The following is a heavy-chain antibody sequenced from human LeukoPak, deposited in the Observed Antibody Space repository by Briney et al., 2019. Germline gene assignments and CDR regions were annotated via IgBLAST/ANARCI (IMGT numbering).Heavy chain of an antibody. CDR3: ARDLLGVVKLMGY. V-gene: IGHV3-30*03. CDR2: ISSDGRNK. J-gene: IGHJ4*02. D-gene: IGHD3-3*01. CDR1: GFTFSSYG. Sequence: GGSLRLSCAASGFTFSSYGMHWVRQAPGKGLEWVSLISSDGRNKYYADSVKGRFTISRDNAKNSLYLQMTSLRAEDTAVYYCARDLLGVVKLMGYWGQGTLVTVSS.